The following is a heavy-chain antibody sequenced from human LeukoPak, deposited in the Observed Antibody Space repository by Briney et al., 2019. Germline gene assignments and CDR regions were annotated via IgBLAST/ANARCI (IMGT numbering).Heavy chain of an antibody. V-gene: IGHV4-34*01. Sequence: SETLSLTCAVYDGSFSGYYWSWIRQPPGKGLEWIGEINHSGSTNYNPSLKSRVTISVDTSKNQFSLKLSSVTAADTAVYYCAIMITFGGVINDYWGQETLVTVSS. J-gene: IGHJ4*02. CDR3: AIMITFGGVINDY. CDR2: INHSGST. CDR1: DGSFSGYY. D-gene: IGHD3-16*01.